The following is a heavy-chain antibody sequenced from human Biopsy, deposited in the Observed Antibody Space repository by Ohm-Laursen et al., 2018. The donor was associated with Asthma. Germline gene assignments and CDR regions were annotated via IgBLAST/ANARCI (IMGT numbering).Heavy chain of an antibody. Sequence: SLRLSCAASGFMFRSFGMHWVRQAPGKGLEWVAVISYDENHKFYEDSVKGRFTISRDNSKNTLYLQMNSLRTEDTAVYYCAKRRGCSGHDNDYWGQGTLVIVSS. D-gene: IGHD5-12*01. J-gene: IGHJ4*02. CDR3: AKRRGCSGHDNDY. V-gene: IGHV3-30*18. CDR2: ISYDENHK. CDR1: GFMFRSFG.